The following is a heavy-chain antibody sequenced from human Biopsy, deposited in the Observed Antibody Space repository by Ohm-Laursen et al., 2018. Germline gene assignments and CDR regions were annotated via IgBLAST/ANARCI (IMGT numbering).Heavy chain of an antibody. Sequence: SQTLSLTCTVSGGSISSGGSYWIWIRQRPGKGLEWIGYIFNSANTYYNPSLKNLITISGDTSKNQFSLKLNSVTAADTAVYYCARGDYFDSNGYFWFDPWGQGTLVTVSS. CDR1: GGSISSGGSY. CDR2: IFNSANT. V-gene: IGHV4-31*01. CDR3: ARGDYFDSNGYFWFDP. D-gene: IGHD3-22*01. J-gene: IGHJ5*02.